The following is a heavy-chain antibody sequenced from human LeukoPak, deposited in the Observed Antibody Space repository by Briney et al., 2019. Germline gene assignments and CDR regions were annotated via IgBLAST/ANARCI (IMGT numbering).Heavy chain of an antibody. V-gene: IGHV3-23*01. CDR2: ISGSGGST. Sequence: GGPLRLSCAASEFIFSSYAMSWVRQAPGKGLEWVSGISGSGGSTDYADSVKGRFTISRDNSKNTLYLQMNSLRAEDTAVYYCATDSSTWYFDYWGQGTQVTVSS. J-gene: IGHJ4*02. CDR3: ATDSSTWYFDY. D-gene: IGHD6-13*01. CDR1: EFIFSSYA.